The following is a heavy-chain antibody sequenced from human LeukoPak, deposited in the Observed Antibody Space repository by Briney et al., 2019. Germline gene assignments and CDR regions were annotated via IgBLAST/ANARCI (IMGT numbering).Heavy chain of an antibody. Sequence: GGFLRLSCAASGFTFSSHCMNWARQAPGKGLEWVANIKQDGSEKYYVDSVKGRFTISRDNAKSSLYLQMSSLRAEDTGVYFCARMSSYCDYWGQGTLVTVSS. CDR2: IKQDGSEK. J-gene: IGHJ4*02. CDR1: GFTFSSHC. V-gene: IGHV3-7*01. D-gene: IGHD2-2*01. CDR3: ARMSSYCDY.